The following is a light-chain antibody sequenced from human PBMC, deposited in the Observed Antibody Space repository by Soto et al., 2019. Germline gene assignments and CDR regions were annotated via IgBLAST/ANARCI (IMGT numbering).Light chain of an antibody. CDR1: QSVNSN. CDR2: GVS. V-gene: IGKV3-15*01. J-gene: IGKJ1*01. Sequence: IVMTQSPSTMSVSPGERATLSCRASQSVNSNLAWYQQKPGQAPRLLIYGVSTRATGIPARFSGSGSGTEFTLTISSLQSEDFAVYYCQQYNNWPRTFGQGTKVDI. CDR3: QQYNNWPRT.